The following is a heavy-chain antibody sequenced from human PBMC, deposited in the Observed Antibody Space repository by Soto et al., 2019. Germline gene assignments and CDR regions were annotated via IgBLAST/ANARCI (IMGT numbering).Heavy chain of an antibody. CDR1: GFTVSSNY. D-gene: IGHD6-19*01. CDR2: IYSGGST. V-gene: IGHV3-53*04. CDR3: ASTVVAGFSPSKYYFDY. Sequence: GGSLRLSCAASGFTVSSNYMSWVRQAPGKGLEWVSVIYSGGSTYYADSVKGRFTISRHNSKNTLYLQMNSLRAEDTAVYYCASTVVAGFSPSKYYFDYWGQGTLVTVSS. J-gene: IGHJ4*02.